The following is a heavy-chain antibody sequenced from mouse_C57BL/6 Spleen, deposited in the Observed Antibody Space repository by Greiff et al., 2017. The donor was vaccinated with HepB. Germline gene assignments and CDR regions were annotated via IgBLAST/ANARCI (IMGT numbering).Heavy chain of an antibody. CDR1: GFTFSSYA. CDR3: TRDAGTGWYFDV. J-gene: IGHJ1*03. CDR2: ISSGGDYI. Sequence: EVQLVESGEGLVKPGGSLKLSCAASGFTFSSYAMSWVRQTPEKRLEWVAYISSGGDYIYYADTVKGRFTISRDNARNTLYLQMSSLKSEDTAMYYCTRDAGTGWYFDVWGTGTTVTVSS. D-gene: IGHD4-1*01. V-gene: IGHV5-9-1*02.